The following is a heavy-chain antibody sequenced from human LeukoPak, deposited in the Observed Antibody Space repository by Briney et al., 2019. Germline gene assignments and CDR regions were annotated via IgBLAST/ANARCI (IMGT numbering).Heavy chain of an antibody. CDR3: AREMHYYDSSGYSGDVFAFDI. D-gene: IGHD3-22*01. CDR2: IKQDGSEK. V-gene: IGHV3-7*01. Sequence: GGSLRLSCAASGFTFSSYWMSWVRQAPGKGLEWVANIKQDGSEKYYVDSVKGRFTISRDNAKNSLYLQMNSLRAEDTAVYYCAREMHYYDSSGYSGDVFAFDIWGQGTMVTVSS. CDR1: GFTFSSYW. J-gene: IGHJ3*02.